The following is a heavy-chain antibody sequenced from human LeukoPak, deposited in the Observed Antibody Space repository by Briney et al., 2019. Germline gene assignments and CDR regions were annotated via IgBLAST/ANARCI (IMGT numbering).Heavy chain of an antibody. D-gene: IGHD5/OR15-5a*01. J-gene: IGHJ4*02. CDR3: STSRVGY. CDR2: IKNKPDGGAT. CDR1: GFTFTDAW. V-gene: IGHV3-15*01. Sequence: GGSLRLSCAASGFTFTDAWMSWVRQAPGKGLEWVARIKNKPDGGATDYAAPVKGRFTISRDDSKDMLYLQMNSLKTEDTAVYYCSTSRVGYWGQGTLVTVSS.